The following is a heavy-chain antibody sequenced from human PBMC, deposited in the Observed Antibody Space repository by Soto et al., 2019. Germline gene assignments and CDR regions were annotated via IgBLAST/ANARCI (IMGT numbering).Heavy chain of an antibody. CDR2: ISDRGDTT. D-gene: IGHD1-1*01. CDR1: GFTIRSYA. Sequence: VGSLRLSCAVSGFTIRSYAMSWVRQAPGKGLEWVSAISDRGDTTHYADSVKGRFTISRDTAKNTLHLQMNTLRVEDTAVYYCAKDKAGTTSFDYWGRGTLVTVSS. CDR3: AKDKAGTTSFDY. J-gene: IGHJ4*02. V-gene: IGHV3-23*01.